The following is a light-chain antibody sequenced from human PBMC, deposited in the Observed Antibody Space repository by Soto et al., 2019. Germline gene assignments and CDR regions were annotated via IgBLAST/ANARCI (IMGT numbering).Light chain of an antibody. J-gene: IGLJ1*01. CDR1: SSDVGSYNL. Sequence: QPALTQPASVSGSPGQSITISCTGTSSDVGSYNLVSWYQQHPGKAPKLMIYEVSKRPSGVSNRFSGSKSGNTASLTISGLQAEDEAAYYCCSYAGSSTLVFGTGTKVTVL. CDR3: CSYAGSSTLV. CDR2: EVS. V-gene: IGLV2-23*02.